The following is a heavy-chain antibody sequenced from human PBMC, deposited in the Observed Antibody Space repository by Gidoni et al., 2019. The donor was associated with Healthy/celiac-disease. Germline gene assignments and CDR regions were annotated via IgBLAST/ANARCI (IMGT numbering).Heavy chain of an antibody. D-gene: IGHD6-6*01. CDR2: ISWDDDK. Sequence: QITLKESGPTLVKPTQTLTLTCTFSGFSLSPSGVGVGWIRQPPGKALEWLALISWDDDKRYSPSLKSRLTITKDTSKNQVVLTMTNMDPVDTATYYCAHSGTLFVYSSSSGSYFDYWGQGTLVTVSS. CDR1: GFSLSPSGVG. CDR3: AHSGTLFVYSSSSGSYFDY. J-gene: IGHJ4*02. V-gene: IGHV2-5*02.